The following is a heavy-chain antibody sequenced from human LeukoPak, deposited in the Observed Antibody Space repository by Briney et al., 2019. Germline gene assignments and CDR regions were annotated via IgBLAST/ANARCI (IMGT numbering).Heavy chain of an antibody. CDR3: ASLYSSSWYSAYYFDY. Sequence: SVKVSCKASGGTFSSYAISWVRQAPGQGLEWMGGIIPIFGTANYAQKFQGRVTITTDESTSTAYMELSSLRSEDTAVYYCASLYSSSWYSAYYFDYWGQGTLVTVSS. CDR2: IIPIFGTA. J-gene: IGHJ4*02. CDR1: GGTFSSYA. D-gene: IGHD6-13*01. V-gene: IGHV1-69*05.